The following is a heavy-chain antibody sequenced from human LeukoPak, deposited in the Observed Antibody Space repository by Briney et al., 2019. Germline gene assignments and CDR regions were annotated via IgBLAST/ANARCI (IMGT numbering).Heavy chain of an antibody. V-gene: IGHV3-30*02. CDR3: AKNPGASVPGFYMDV. D-gene: IGHD2-8*02. J-gene: IGHJ6*03. CDR2: IWSDGNNN. CDR1: GFTFSNYC. Sequence: GGSLRLSCVASGFTFSNYCMHWVRQATGKGLEWVSFIWSDGNNNNYGASVKGRFTISRDNSNNMLYLQMDSLRPEDTGVYYCAKNPGASVPGFYMDVWGKGTTVIVSS.